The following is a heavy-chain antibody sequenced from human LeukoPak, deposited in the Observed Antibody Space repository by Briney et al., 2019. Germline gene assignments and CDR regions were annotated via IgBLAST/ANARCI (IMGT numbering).Heavy chain of an antibody. CDR2: IYYSGST. V-gene: IGHV4-59*01. Sequence: SETLSLTCTVSGGSISSYYWSWIRQPPGKGLEWIGYIYYSGSTNYNPSLKSRVTISVDTSKNQFSLKLSSVTAADTAVYYCARVRDGYNYYFDYWGQRTLVTVSS. CDR3: ARVRDGYNYYFDY. CDR1: GGSISSYY. J-gene: IGHJ4*02. D-gene: IGHD5-24*01.